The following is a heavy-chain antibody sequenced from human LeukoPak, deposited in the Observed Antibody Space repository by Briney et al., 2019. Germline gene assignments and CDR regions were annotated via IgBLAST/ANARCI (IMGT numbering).Heavy chain of an antibody. CDR1: GLIVSSNY. Sequence: GGSLRLSCAASGLIVSSNYMTWVRQAPGKGLEWVSVIYSGGSIYYADSVKGRFTISRDNSRNTLYLQMNSLRAEDTAVYYCARRGIPTTVDAFDIWGQGTMVTVSS. D-gene: IGHD4-17*01. CDR3: ARRGIPTTVDAFDI. J-gene: IGHJ3*02. CDR2: IYSGGSI. V-gene: IGHV3-53*01.